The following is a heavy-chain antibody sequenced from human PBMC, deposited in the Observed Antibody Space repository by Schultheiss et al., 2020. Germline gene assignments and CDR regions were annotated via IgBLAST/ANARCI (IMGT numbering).Heavy chain of an antibody. V-gene: IGHV3-21*01. J-gene: IGHJ6*02. CDR2: ISGSGGST. CDR1: GFTFSSYS. CDR3: ARDRDYMGYYYYGMDV. D-gene: IGHD4-11*01. Sequence: GGSLRLSCAASGFTFSSYSMNWVRQAPGKGLEWVSAISGSGGSTYYADSVKGRFTSSRDNAKNSVHLQMSSLGVEDTAIYYCARDRDYMGYYYYGMDVWGQGTTVTVSS.